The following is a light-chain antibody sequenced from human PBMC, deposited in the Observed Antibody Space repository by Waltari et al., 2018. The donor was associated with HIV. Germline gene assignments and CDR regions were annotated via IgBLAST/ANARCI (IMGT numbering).Light chain of an antibody. V-gene: IGKV3-20*01. CDR3: QQYGSSLYS. CDR1: QSVSSSY. CDR2: GAS. J-gene: IGKJ2*03. Sequence: EIALTQSPGTLSLSLGERATLSCRASQSVSSSYLAWYQQKPGQAPRLLIYGASSRATGIPDRFSGSGSGTDFTLTISRLEPEDFAVYYCQQYGSSLYSFGQGTKLEIK.